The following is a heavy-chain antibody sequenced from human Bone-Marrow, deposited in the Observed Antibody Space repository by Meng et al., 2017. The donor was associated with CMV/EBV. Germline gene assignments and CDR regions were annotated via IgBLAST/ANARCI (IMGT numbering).Heavy chain of an antibody. V-gene: IGHV3-30*04. J-gene: IGHJ4*02. Sequence: AGFTFSCYAMHWVRQAPGKGLEWVAVISYDGSNKYYADSVKGRFTISRDNSKNTLYLQMNSLRAEDTAVYYCARSASEYQLLTQFDYWGQGTLVTVSS. CDR2: ISYDGSNK. CDR1: GFTFSCYA. CDR3: ARSASEYQLLTQFDY. D-gene: IGHD2-2*01.